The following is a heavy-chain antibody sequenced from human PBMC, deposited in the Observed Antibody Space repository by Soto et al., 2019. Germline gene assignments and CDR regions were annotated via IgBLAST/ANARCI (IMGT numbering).Heavy chain of an antibody. CDR3: ARSRSKSAYCGGDCPYWYFDL. V-gene: IGHV1-45*02. J-gene: IGHJ2*01. D-gene: IGHD2-21*02. CDR2: ITPFNGNT. CDR1: GYTFTYRY. Sequence: VKVSCKASGYTFTYRYLHWVRQAPGQALEWMGWITPFNGNTNYAQKFQDRVTITRDRSMSTAYMELSSLRSEDTAMYYCARSRSKSAYCGGDCPYWYFDLWGRGTLVTVSS.